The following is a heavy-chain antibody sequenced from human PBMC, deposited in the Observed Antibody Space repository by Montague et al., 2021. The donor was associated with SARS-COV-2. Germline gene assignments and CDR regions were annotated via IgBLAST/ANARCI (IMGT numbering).Heavy chain of an antibody. CDR1: GGSFSGYY. CDR3: ARGGGYSYGSLDY. V-gene: IGHV4-34*01. Sequence: SETLSLTCAVYGGSFSGYYWSWIRQPPGKGREWIGEINQSGSTNXNPSLKSRVTISVEASKNQFSLKLSSVTAADTAVYYCARGGGYSYGSLDYWGQGTLVTVSS. CDR2: INQSGST. D-gene: IGHD5-18*01. J-gene: IGHJ4*02.